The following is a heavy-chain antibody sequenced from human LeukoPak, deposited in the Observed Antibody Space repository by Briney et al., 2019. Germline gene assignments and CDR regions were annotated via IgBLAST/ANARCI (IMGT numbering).Heavy chain of an antibody. CDR1: GYTFTTYG. V-gene: IGHV1-18*01. D-gene: IGHD2-21*01. CDR3: ATIPNYYYYYMDV. CDR2: ISAYNGNT. J-gene: IGHJ6*03. Sequence: GASVKVSCKASGYTFTTYGISWVRQAPGQGLEWMGWISAYNGNTNYAQKLQGRVTMTTDTSTSTAYMELRSLRSDDTAVYYCATIPNYYYYYMDVWGKGTTVTVSS.